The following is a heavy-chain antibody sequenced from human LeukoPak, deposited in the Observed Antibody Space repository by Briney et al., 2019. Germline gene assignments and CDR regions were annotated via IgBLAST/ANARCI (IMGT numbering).Heavy chain of an antibody. J-gene: IGHJ4*02. Sequence: PGGSLRLSCAASGFTVSSNYMSWVRQAPGKGLEWVSVIYSGGSTYYADSVKGRFTISRDNSKNTLYLQMNSLRAEDTAVYYCAREDVGCGDYAGDWGQGTLVTVSS. CDR1: GFTVSSNY. V-gene: IGHV3-53*01. CDR3: AREDVGCGDYAGD. D-gene: IGHD4-17*01. CDR2: IYSGGST.